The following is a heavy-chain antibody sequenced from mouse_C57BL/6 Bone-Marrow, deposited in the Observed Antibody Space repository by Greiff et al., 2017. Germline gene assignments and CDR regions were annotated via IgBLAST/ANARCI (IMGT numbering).Heavy chain of an antibody. V-gene: IGHV1-75*01. CDR2: IFPGSGST. CDR3: AHYGGGELDY. J-gene: IGHJ2*01. D-gene: IGHD1-1*02. CDR1: GYTFTDYY. Sequence: QVQLQQSGPELVKPGASVKISCKASGYTFTDYYINWVKQRPGQGLEWIGWIFPGSGSTYYNEKFKGKATLTVDNSSSTAYMLLSSLTSEDSAVYFCAHYGGGELDYWGQGTTLTVSS.